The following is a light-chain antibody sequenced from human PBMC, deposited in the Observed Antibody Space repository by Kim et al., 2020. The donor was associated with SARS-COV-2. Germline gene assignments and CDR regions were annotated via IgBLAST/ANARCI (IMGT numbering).Light chain of an antibody. CDR2: AAS. Sequence: GERLTITWRASEGISNYLAWDQQRPGKVPKLLIYAASTLQSGVPSRCSGSGSGTDFTLTISSLQPEDVATYCCQKYNSAPPPFTFGPGAKVDIK. J-gene: IGKJ3*01. V-gene: IGKV1-27*01. CDR1: EGISNY. CDR3: QKYNSAPPPFT.